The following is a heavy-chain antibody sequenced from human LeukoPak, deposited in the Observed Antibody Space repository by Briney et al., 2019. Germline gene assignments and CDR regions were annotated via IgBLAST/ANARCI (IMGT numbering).Heavy chain of an antibody. V-gene: IGHV3-53*01. CDR3: AREGGYVFDY. CDR1: GFTFSCYS. D-gene: IGHD5-12*01. CDR2: IYSGSST. Sequence: PGGSLRLSCAASGFTFSCYSMNWVRQAPGKGLEWVSVIYSGSSTDYADSVKGRFTISRDNSKNTVYLQMNSLRPEDTAMYYCAREGGYVFDYWGQGTLVTVSS. J-gene: IGHJ4*02.